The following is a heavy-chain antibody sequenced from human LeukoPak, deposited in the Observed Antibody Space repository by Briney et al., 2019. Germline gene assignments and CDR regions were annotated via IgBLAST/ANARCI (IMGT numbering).Heavy chain of an antibody. CDR1: GFTFSSYE. Sequence: GGSLRLSCAASGFTFSSYEMNWVRQAPGKGLEWVSYISSSGSTIYYADSVKGRFTISRDNAKNSLYLQMNSLRAEDTAVYYCAIPGARGYYDSSGPPGHWGQGTLVTVSS. D-gene: IGHD3-22*01. CDR3: AIPGARGYYDSSGPPGH. V-gene: IGHV3-48*03. J-gene: IGHJ4*02. CDR2: ISSSGSTI.